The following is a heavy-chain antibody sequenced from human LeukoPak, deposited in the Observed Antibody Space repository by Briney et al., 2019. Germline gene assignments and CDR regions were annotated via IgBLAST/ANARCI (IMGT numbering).Heavy chain of an antibody. CDR1: GYTFTGYY. J-gene: IGHJ4*02. D-gene: IGHD5-18*01. CDR3: ARESGYSYGGKFDY. CDR2: INPNSGGT. Sequence: ASVKVSCKASGYTFTGYYMHWVRQAPGQGLEWMGWINPNSGGTNYAQKFQGRVTMTRDTSISTAYMELSSLRAEDTAVYYCARESGYSYGGKFDYWGQGTLVTVSS. V-gene: IGHV1-2*02.